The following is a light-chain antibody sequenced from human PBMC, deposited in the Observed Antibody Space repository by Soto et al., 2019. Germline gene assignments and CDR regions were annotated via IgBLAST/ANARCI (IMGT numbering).Light chain of an antibody. Sequence: DIQLTQSPSILSASVGDRVTITCRASQGISSNLAWYQQKPGKAPKLLIYAASSLKSGVPSRFSGSGSGTEFTLTISSLQSEDFATYYCQQFNSNPLTFGQGTRLEI. CDR1: QGISSN. J-gene: IGKJ5*01. V-gene: IGKV1-9*01. CDR3: QQFNSNPLT. CDR2: AAS.